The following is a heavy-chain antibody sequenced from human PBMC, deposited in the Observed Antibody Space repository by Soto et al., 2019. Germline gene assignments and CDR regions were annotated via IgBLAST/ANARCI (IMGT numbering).Heavy chain of an antibody. Sequence: QVQLQESGPGLVKPSGTLSLTCAVSGGSISSSNWWSWVRQPPGKGLAWIGEIYHSGSTNYNPSLKRRVTISVDKSKNQFSLKLSSVTAADTAVYYCARFMTTVTNLAFDIWGQGTMVTVSS. J-gene: IGHJ3*02. CDR3: ARFMTTVTNLAFDI. D-gene: IGHD4-17*01. CDR1: GGSISSSNW. CDR2: IYHSGST. V-gene: IGHV4-4*02.